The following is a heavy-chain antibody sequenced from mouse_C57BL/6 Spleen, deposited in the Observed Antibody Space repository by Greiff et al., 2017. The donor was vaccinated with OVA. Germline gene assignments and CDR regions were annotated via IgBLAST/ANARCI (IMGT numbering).Heavy chain of an antibody. CDR1: GFNIKDDY. D-gene: IGHD1-1*01. CDR2: IDPENGDT. V-gene: IGHV14-4*01. J-gene: IGHJ4*01. Sequence: VQLQQSGAELVRPGASVKLSCTASGFNIKDDYMHWVKQRPEQGLEWIGWIDPENGDTEYASEFQGKATITADTSSNTAYLQLSSLTSEDTAVYYCTTADGTYYYAMDYWGQGTSVTVSS. CDR3: TTADGTYYYAMDY.